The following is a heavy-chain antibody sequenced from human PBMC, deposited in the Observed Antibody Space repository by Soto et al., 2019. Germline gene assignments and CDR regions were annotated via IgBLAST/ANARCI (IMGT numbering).Heavy chain of an antibody. CDR3: ASSIN. Sequence: GGSLILSCAASGFTFSRYMMNWVRQAPGKGLEWVASISRSSSTIYYADSVKGRFTISRDNAKNSVSLQMNSLRGDDTAVYYCASSINWGQGTLVNSPQ. CDR1: GFTFSRYM. V-gene: IGHV3-48*01. J-gene: IGHJ4*02. CDR2: ISRSSSTI.